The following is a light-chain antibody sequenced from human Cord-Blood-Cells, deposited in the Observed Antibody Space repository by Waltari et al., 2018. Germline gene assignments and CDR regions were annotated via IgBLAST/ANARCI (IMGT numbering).Light chain of an antibody. V-gene: IGLV2-14*01. CDR3: SSYTSSSTV. CDR1: SSDVGGYNY. CDR2: DVS. Sequence: QSALTQPASVSGSPGQSITISCTGTSSDVGGYNYVSWYQQHPGKAPKLMIYDVSNRPSGVSKRCSGSTSGNTASLTISGLQAEDEADYYCSSYTSSSTVFGGGTKLTVL. J-gene: IGLJ3*02.